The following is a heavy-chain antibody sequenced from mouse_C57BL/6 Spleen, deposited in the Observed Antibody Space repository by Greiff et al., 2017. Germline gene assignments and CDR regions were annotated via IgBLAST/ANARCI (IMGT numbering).Heavy chain of an antibody. V-gene: IGHV5-16*01. CDR3: ARASYVYFDY. D-gene: IGHD1-1*01. Sequence: EVKLVESEGGLVQPGSSMKLSCTASGFTFSDYYMAWVRQVPEKGLEWVANINYDGSSTYYLDSLKSRFIISRDNAKNILYLQMSSLKSEDTATYYCARASYVYFDYWVQGTTLTVSS. CDR1: GFTFSDYY. J-gene: IGHJ2*01. CDR2: INYDGSST.